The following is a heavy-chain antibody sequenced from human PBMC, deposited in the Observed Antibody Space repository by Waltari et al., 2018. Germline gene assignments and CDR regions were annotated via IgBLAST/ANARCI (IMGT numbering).Heavy chain of an antibody. V-gene: IGHV4-34*01. D-gene: IGHD3-22*01. CDR3: ARDLSPYYYDSIRYFQH. Sequence: QVQLQQWGAGLLKPSETLSLTCAVYGGSFSDYSWSWIRQPPGKGLEWIGEIKRSGITNYNPALKSRLTISLDTSKNQVSLKLSSVTAADTAVYYCARDLSPYYYDSIRYFQHWGQGTLVTVSS. CDR1: GGSFSDYS. J-gene: IGHJ1*01. CDR2: IKRSGIT.